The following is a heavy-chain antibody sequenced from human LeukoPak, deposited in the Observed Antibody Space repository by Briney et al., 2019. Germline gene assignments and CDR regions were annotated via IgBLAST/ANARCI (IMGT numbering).Heavy chain of an antibody. CDR3: ARDGDLNWFDP. J-gene: IGHJ5*02. D-gene: IGHD7-27*01. CDR1: GGSISSGSYY. CDR2: IYTSGST. V-gene: IGHV4-61*02. Sequence: SETLSLTCTVSGGSISSGSYYWSWIRQPAGKGLEWIGRIYTSGSTNYNPSLKSRVTISVDTSKNQFSLKLSSVTAADTAVYYCARDGDLNWFDPLGEGTLVTVSS.